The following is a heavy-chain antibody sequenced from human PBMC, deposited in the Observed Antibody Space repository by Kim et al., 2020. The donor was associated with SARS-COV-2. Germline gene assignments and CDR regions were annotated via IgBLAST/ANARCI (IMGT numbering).Heavy chain of an antibody. CDR3: ARVLVGVMVAANNWFDP. D-gene: IGHD2-15*01. J-gene: IGHJ5*02. V-gene: IGHV1-18*01. Sequence: ASVKVSCKASGYTFTSYGISWVRQAPGQGLEWMGWISAYNGNTNYAQKLQGRVTMTTDTSTSTAYMELRSLRSDDTAVYYCARVLVGVMVAANNWFDPWGQGTLVTVSS. CDR1: GYTFTSYG. CDR2: ISAYNGNT.